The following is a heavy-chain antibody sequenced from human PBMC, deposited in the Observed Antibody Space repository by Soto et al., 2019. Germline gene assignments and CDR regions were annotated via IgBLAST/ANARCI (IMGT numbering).Heavy chain of an antibody. CDR3: ARYCTSTSCDHYFDY. Sequence: ASVKVSCKASGYSFTNYDISWVRQAPGQGLEWMGWISPYNGDTNYAQKLQGRVTMTTDTSTSTAYMELRSLRSDDTAVYYCARYCTSTSCDHYFDYWGQGTLVTVSS. V-gene: IGHV1-18*01. D-gene: IGHD2-2*01. CDR2: ISPYNGDT. J-gene: IGHJ4*02. CDR1: GYSFTNYD.